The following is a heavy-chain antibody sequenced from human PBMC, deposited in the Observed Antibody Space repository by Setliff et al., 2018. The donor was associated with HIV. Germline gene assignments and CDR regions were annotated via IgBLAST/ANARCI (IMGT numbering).Heavy chain of an antibody. D-gene: IGHD2-2*01. CDR2: IYSDDYT. CDR1: GFSVSSKY. CDR3: ARRAYCSSTTCFDF. V-gene: IGHV3-66*04. J-gene: IGHJ4*02. Sequence: GGSLRLSCAVSGFSVSSKYMTWVRQAPGKGLECVSIIYSDDYTYYADSIKGRFTISRDSSKNTLYLQMTSLRAEDTAVYYCARRAYCSSTTCFDFWGQGTLVTVSS.